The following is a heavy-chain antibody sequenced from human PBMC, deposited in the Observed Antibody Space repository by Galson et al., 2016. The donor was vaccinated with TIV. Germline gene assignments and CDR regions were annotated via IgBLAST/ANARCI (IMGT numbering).Heavy chain of an antibody. V-gene: IGHV3-23*05. CDR3: AGGSDCFD. Sequence: SLRLSCAASGFSFSTYAMTWVRQAPGKGLEWVSSINTNGIGYYADPVKGRFTISRDDSKNTFYLQLNSLRVEDTAVYYCAGGSDCFDWGQGTLVTV. J-gene: IGHJ4*02. CDR2: INTNGIG. CDR1: GFSFSTYA. D-gene: IGHD2-21*01.